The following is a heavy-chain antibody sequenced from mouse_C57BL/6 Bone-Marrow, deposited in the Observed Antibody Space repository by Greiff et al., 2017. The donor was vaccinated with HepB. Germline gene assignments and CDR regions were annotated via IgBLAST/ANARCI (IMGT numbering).Heavy chain of an antibody. V-gene: IGHV1-63*01. CDR2: IYPGGGYT. Sequence: VQLQQSGAELVRPGPSVKMSCKASGYTFTNYWIGWAKQRPGHGLEWIGDIYPGGGYTNYNEKFKGKATLTADKSSSTAYMQFSSLTSEDSAIYYCARWGDYFYYAMDYWGQGTSVTVSS. D-gene: IGHD2-4*01. CDR1: GYTFTNYW. J-gene: IGHJ4*01. CDR3: ARWGDYFYYAMDY.